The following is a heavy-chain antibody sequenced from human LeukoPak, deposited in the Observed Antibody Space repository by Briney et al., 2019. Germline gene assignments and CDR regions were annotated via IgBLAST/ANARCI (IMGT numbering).Heavy chain of an antibody. J-gene: IGHJ6*03. D-gene: IGHD6-13*01. V-gene: IGHV3-48*04. CDR1: GFTFSSYI. CDR2: ISSRAASV. CDR3: AKDGRGSSSPIPYSYYYYMDV. Sequence: GGSLRLSCAASGFTFSSYIMNWVRQAPGKGLEWVSTISSRAASVYYADSVKGRFTISRDNAKNSLYLQMNSLRAEDTAVYYCAKDGRGSSSPIPYSYYYYMDVWGKGTTVTISS.